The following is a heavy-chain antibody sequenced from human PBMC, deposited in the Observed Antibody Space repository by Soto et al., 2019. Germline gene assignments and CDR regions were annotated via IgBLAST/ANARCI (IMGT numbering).Heavy chain of an antibody. J-gene: IGHJ4*02. CDR1: GGSISSGDYY. D-gene: IGHD4-17*01. Sequence: QMQLKESGPGLVKPSQTLSLTCTVSGGSISSGDYYWSWIRQPPGKGLEWIGYIYYSGSTYYNPSLKSRVTISVQTSKDQISLKLSSVTAADTAVYYCVWGSYYGDFDYWGQGTLFTVSS. CDR2: IYYSGST. V-gene: IGHV4-30-4*01. CDR3: VWGSYYGDFDY.